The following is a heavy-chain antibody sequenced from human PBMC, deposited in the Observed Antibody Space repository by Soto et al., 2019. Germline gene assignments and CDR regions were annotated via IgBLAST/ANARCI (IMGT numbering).Heavy chain of an antibody. CDR3: ARGPSPLAY. J-gene: IGHJ4*02. CDR2: TYYRSKWYS. Sequence: QVQLQQSGPGLLKPSQTLSRTCAVSGDSVSSNSAAWNWIRQSPSRGLEWLGRTYYRSKWYSDYAGSVKSRITINAVTSKNQFSLHLNSVTPQDTAVYYCARGPSPLAYWGRGTVVTVSS. D-gene: IGHD6-6*01. V-gene: IGHV6-1*01. CDR1: GDSVSSNSAA.